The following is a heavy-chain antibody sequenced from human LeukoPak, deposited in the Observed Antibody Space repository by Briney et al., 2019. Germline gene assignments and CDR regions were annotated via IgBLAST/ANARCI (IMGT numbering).Heavy chain of an antibody. J-gene: IGHJ4*02. D-gene: IGHD3-9*01. CDR1: GFTFSSYW. V-gene: IGHV3-7*01. Sequence: GGSLRLSCAASGFTFSSYWMGWVRQAPGKGLEWVANIKQDGSEKYYVDSVKGRFTISRDNAKNSLYLQMNSLRAEDTAVYYCAKGGKYYDILTGYYNHFDYWGQGTLVTVSS. CDR3: AKGGKYYDILTGYYNHFDY. CDR2: IKQDGSEK.